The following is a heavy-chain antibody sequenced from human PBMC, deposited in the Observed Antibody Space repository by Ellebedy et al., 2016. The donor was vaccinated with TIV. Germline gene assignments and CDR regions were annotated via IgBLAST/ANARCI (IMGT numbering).Heavy chain of an antibody. CDR2: IVGNGGST. D-gene: IGHD4-17*01. Sequence: PGGSLRLSCAASGFTFSSYAMHWVRQAPGKGLEYVSAIVGNGGSTYYADSVKGRFTISRDNAKNSLYLQMNSLRAEDTAVYYCSRHTDYALDYWGQGALVTVSS. CDR1: GFTFSSYA. V-gene: IGHV3-64*04. CDR3: SRHTDYALDY. J-gene: IGHJ4*02.